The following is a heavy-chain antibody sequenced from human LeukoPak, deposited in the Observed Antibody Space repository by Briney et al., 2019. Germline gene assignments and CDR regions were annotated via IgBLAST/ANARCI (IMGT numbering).Heavy chain of an antibody. CDR3: ARDNGLYSSSWTQRHYYYYYGMDV. V-gene: IGHV1-2*02. Sequence: ASVKVSCKASGYTFRGYYMHWVRQAPAQGLEWMGWTNPNSGGTNNAQKFQGRVTMTRDTSISTAYMELSRLRSDDTAVYYCARDNGLYSSSWTQRHYYYYYGMDVWGQGTTVTVSS. CDR2: TNPNSGGT. CDR1: GYTFRGYY. D-gene: IGHD6-13*01. J-gene: IGHJ6*02.